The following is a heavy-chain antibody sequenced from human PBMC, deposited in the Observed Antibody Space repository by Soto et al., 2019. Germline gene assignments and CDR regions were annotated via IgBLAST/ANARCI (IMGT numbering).Heavy chain of an antibody. CDR2: ISGSGGST. J-gene: IGHJ6*02. Sequence: PGGSLRLSCAASGFTFSSYAMSWVRQAPGKGLEWVSAISGSGGSTYYADSVKGRFTISRDNSKNTLYLQMNSLRAEDTAVYYCATLSPLLVVAHYGMDVWGQGTTVTVSS. V-gene: IGHV3-23*01. D-gene: IGHD2-15*01. CDR3: ATLSPLLVVAHYGMDV. CDR1: GFTFSSYA.